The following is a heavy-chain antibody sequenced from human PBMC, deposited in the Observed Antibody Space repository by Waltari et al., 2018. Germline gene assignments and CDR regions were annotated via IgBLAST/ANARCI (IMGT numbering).Heavy chain of an antibody. Sequence: QVQLVQSVAEVKKPGSSVKVSCKASGGTFSSYAISWVRQPPGQGLEWMGRIIPIFGTANYAQKFQGRVTITADKSTSTAYMELSSLRSEDTAVYYCARLRYGGNSETWFDPWGQGTLVTVSS. D-gene: IGHD2-21*02. CDR2: IIPIFGTA. J-gene: IGHJ5*02. V-gene: IGHV1-69*08. CDR1: GGTFSSYA. CDR3: ARLRYGGNSETWFDP.